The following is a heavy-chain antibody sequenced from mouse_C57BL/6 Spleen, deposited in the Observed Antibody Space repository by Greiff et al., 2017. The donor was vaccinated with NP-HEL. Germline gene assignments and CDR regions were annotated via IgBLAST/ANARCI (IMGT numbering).Heavy chain of an antibody. V-gene: IGHV1-82*01. CDR2: IYPGDGDT. CDR3: ARGAHYGAMDY. J-gene: IGHJ4*01. CDR1: GYAFSSSW. Sequence: QVQLQQSGPELVKPGASVKISCKASGYAFSSSWMNWVKQRPGKGLEWIGRIYPGDGDTNYNGKFKGKATLTADKSSSTAYMQLSSLTSEDSAVYFCARGAHYGAMDYWGQGTSVTVSS. D-gene: IGHD1-2*01.